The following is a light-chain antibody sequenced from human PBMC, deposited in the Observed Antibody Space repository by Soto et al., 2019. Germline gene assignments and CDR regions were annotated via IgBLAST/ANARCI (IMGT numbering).Light chain of an antibody. V-gene: IGKV3-15*01. CDR3: QQYNNWPRT. J-gene: IGKJ1*01. CDR2: GAS. CDR1: QSVSSN. Sequence: EIVMTQSPATLSVSPGERATLSCRASQSVSSNLAWYQQKPGQAPRLLIYGASTWATGIPARFSGSGSGTELTLTISSLQSEDFAVYYCQQYNNWPRTFGQGTKVEIK.